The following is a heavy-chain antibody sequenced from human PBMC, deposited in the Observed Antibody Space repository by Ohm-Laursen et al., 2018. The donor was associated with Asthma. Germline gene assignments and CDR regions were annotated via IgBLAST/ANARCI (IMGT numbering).Heavy chain of an antibody. D-gene: IGHD1-14*01. J-gene: IGHJ4*02. CDR2: ISTASSFI. CDR1: GFTFSSYT. Sequence: SLRLSCAASGFTFSSYTMSWVRQAPGKGLEWVASISTASSFIYYADSVRGRFTTSRGNARNSVYLQMNSLRAEDTAVYYCARDLDRGILDYWGQGTLVTVSS. CDR3: ARDLDRGILDY. V-gene: IGHV3-21*01.